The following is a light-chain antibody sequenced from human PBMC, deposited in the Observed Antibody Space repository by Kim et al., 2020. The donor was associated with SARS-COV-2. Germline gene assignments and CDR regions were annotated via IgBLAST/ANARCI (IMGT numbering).Light chain of an antibody. J-gene: IGKJ1*01. CDR3: KKYNSAPRT. CDR1: QGISNY. CDR2: AES. Sequence: ASVGDRVNINCRASQGISNYLAWYQQKPGKVPKLLSYAESTLQSGVPSRFSGSGSGTDFTLTISSLQTEDDATYDCKKYNSAPRTFGQGTKVDIK. V-gene: IGKV1-27*01.